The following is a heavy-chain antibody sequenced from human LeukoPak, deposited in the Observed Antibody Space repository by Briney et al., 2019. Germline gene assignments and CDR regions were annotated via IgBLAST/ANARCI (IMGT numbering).Heavy chain of an antibody. V-gene: IGHV6-1*01. Sequence: KPSQTLSLTCAISGDSVSTNSVAWNWIRQSPSRGLEWLGRTYYRSKWNNDYAVSVKSRVTINPGTSKNQFSLQLNSVTPDDTALYYCARGRYSGFDLWGQGTMVTVSS. CDR1: GDSVSTNSVA. D-gene: IGHD2-15*01. CDR3: ARGRYSGFDL. CDR2: TYYRSKWNN. J-gene: IGHJ3*01.